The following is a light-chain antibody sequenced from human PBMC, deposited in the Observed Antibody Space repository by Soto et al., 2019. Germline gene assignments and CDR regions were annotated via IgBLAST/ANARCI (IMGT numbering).Light chain of an antibody. CDR3: HQRSNWPRT. CDR1: QNVRTY. CDR2: DAS. V-gene: IGKV3-11*01. J-gene: IGKJ4*01. Sequence: EIVLTQSPATLSLFPGERATLSCRASQNVRTYLAWYQQKPGQAPRLLISDASKRATGIPARFSGSGSGTDFTLTISSLEAEDSAVYYCHQRSNWPRTFGGGSKVEI.